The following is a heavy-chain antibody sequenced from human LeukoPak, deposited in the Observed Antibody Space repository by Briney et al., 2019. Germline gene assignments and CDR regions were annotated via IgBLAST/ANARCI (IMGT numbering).Heavy chain of an antibody. CDR1: GFTFSRFP. Sequence: PGGSLRLSCAASGFTFSRFPMQWVRQAPGKGLEYVSTINSDGGYKYYADSVKGRFTISRDNSKSMLYLQMGSLRDEDMGVYFCARFREGRTPYSGMDVWGLGTTVTVSS. CDR3: ARFREGRTPYSGMDV. V-gene: IGHV3-64*02. D-gene: IGHD4-11*01. CDR2: INSDGGYK. J-gene: IGHJ6*02.